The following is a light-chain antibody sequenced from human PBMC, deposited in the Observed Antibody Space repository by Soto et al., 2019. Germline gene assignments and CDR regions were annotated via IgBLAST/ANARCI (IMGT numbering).Light chain of an antibody. CDR2: GAS. J-gene: IGKJ5*01. Sequence: EIVMTQSPATLSVSPGERATLSCRARQSVSSNLARYQQQPGQAPRLLIYGASTRATGIPARFSGSGSGTEFTLTVRSLQSEDFAVYYCRQYNNWPTFGQGTRLEIK. CDR3: RQYNNWPT. V-gene: IGKV3-15*01. CDR1: QSVSSN.